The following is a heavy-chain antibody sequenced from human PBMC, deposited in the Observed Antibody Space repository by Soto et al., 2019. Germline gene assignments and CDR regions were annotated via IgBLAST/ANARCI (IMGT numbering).Heavy chain of an antibody. CDR2: ITSTSSTK. D-gene: IGHD3-10*01. CDR3: ARRITMVREHYYYYAMDV. V-gene: IGHV3-48*02. J-gene: IGHJ6*02. CDR1: GFTFSSHT. Sequence: EVQLVESGGGLVQPGGSLRLSCAGSGFTFSSHTMTWVRQAPGKGLEFLSYITSTSSTKNYADSVKGRFTISKDNAKNSLYLQMNSLTDEDTAVYYWARRITMVREHYYYYAMDVWRPGTTVTVSS.